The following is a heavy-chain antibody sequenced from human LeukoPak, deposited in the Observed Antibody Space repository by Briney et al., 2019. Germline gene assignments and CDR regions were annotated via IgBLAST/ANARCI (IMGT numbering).Heavy chain of an antibody. CDR2: INPNSGVT. CDR1: GYTFSGYF. Sequence: GASVKVSCKASGYTFSGYFMHWVRQAPGQGLEWMGHINPNSGVTTYAQKFRGLVTMTRDTSISTAYMEVSSLRSDDTAIYYCARDKDRYGAGPFDPWGHGTLVTVSS. V-gene: IGHV1-2*04. CDR3: ARDKDRYGAGPFDP. J-gene: IGHJ5*02. D-gene: IGHD3-10*01.